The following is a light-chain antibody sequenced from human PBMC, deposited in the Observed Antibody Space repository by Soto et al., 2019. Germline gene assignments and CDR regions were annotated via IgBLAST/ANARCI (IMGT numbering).Light chain of an antibody. CDR2: EAS. Sequence: DIQMTQSPSTLSASVGDRVTITCRASQSIFVWLAWYQQRPGTAPRLLIYEASSLQSGVPSRFSGSGSGTEFTLTISRLQPDDSATYYCQQYNSYSYTFGQGTKLEIK. V-gene: IGKV1-5*01. CDR3: QQYNSYSYT. J-gene: IGKJ2*01. CDR1: QSIFVW.